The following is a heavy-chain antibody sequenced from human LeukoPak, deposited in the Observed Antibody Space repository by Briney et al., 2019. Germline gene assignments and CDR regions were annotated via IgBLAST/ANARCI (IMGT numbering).Heavy chain of an antibody. CDR2: IVTSGNTI. V-gene: IGHV3-48*01. D-gene: IGHD3-3*02. CDR3: ARVSHTFDY. J-gene: IGHJ4*02. CDR1: GFTFSGYS. Sequence: GGSLRLSCSASGFTFSGYSMNWVRQAPGKGLEWISYIVTSGNTIYYADSVKGRFTISRDNAKNSLYLQMNSLRAEDTAVYYCARVSHTFDYWGQGTLVTVSS.